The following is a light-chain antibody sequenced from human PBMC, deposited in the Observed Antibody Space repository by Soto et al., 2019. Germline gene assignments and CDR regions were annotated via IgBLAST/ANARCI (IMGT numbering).Light chain of an antibody. Sequence: DIVMTQSPDSLAVSLGEMSTINCKSSRSLLYSSNNKNYLAWYQQKPGQPTKRVIYWASTRQSGVPDRFSGSVSGTDFDLTISSLQADDVAVYYCQQYYGDPPTFGQGTKLEIK. J-gene: IGKJ2*01. CDR2: WAS. V-gene: IGKV4-1*01. CDR1: RSLLYSSNNKNY. CDR3: QQYYGDPPT.